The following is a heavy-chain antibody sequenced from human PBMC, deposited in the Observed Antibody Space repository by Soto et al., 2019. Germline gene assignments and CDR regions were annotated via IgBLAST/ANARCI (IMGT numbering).Heavy chain of an antibody. Sequence: GSLRLSCAASGFTFNMYAMSWVRQAPGKGLEWVSGIGGSGANTYYADFVKGRFTISRDNSKNTVYLQMNSLRGEDTAVYYCAKDRDGYNYGVFDYWGQGTLVTVSS. CDR3: AKDRDGYNYGVFDY. CDR1: GFTFNMYA. CDR2: IGGSGANT. D-gene: IGHD5-12*01. V-gene: IGHV3-23*01. J-gene: IGHJ4*02.